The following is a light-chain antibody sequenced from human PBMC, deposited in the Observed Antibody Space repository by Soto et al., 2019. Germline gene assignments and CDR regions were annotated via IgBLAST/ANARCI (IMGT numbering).Light chain of an antibody. Sequence: QSALTQPASGSGSPGQSITISCTGTSSDVGSYNLVSWYQQHPGKAPKLMIYEVSKRPSGVSNRFSGSKSGNTASLTISGLQAEDEADYYCCSYAGSSTSLYVFGTGTKVTVL. CDR2: EVS. J-gene: IGLJ1*01. CDR1: SSDVGSYNL. CDR3: CSYAGSSTSLYV. V-gene: IGLV2-23*02.